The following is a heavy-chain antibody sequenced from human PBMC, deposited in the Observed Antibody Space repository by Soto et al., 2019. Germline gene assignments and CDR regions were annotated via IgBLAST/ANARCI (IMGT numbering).Heavy chain of an antibody. D-gene: IGHD5-12*01. V-gene: IGHV3-NL1*01. CDR1: EFSFYYYA. CDR2: INSDGNNK. J-gene: IGHJ5*02. Sequence: GGSLRLSCAASEFSFYYYAMMWVRQAPGKGLEWVSFINSDGNNKNYADSVKGRFTISRDNSKNTLYLQMNSLRTEDTAVYFCAKNRYSGYDLETWFDPWGQGTLVTV. CDR3: AKNRYSGYDLETWFDP.